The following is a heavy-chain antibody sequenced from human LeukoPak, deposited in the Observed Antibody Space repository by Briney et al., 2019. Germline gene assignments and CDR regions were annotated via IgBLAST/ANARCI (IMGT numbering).Heavy chain of an antibody. CDR1: GYSFSIYW. V-gene: IGHV5-51*01. Sequence: GESLKTSCKGSGYSFSIYWIGWVRQMPGKGLEWMGIIYPGDSDTRYSPSFQGQVTISADKSISTAYLQWSNLKASDTAIYYCARVRPHDAFDIWGQGTMVTVSS. CDR3: ARVRPHDAFDI. CDR2: IYPGDSDT. J-gene: IGHJ3*02.